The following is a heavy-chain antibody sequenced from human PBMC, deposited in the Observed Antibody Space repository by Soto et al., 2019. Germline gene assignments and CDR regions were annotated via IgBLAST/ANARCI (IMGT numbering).Heavy chain of an antibody. CDR1: GGTFSSYA. Sequence: SVKVSCKASGGTFSSYAISWVRQAPGQGLEWMGGIIPIFGTANYAQKFQGRVTITADESTSTAYMELSSLRSEDTAVYYCARVVTIFGVATVFPYGMDVWGQGTTVTVSS. V-gene: IGHV1-69*13. D-gene: IGHD3-3*01. CDR2: IIPIFGTA. J-gene: IGHJ6*02. CDR3: ARVVTIFGVATVFPYGMDV.